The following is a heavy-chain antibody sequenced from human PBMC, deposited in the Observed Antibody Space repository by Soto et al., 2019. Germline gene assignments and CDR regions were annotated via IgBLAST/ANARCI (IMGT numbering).Heavy chain of an antibody. CDR3: ARGRDYYDSSGYPY. CDR1: GFTFSDYY. J-gene: IGHJ4*02. V-gene: IGHV3-11*06. Sequence: GGSLRLSCAASGFTFSDYYMSWIRQAPGKGLEWVSYISSSSSYTNYADSVKGRFTISRDNAKNSLYLQMNSLRAEDTAVYYCARGRDYYDSSGYPYWGQGTLVTVSS. CDR2: ISSSSSYT. D-gene: IGHD3-22*01.